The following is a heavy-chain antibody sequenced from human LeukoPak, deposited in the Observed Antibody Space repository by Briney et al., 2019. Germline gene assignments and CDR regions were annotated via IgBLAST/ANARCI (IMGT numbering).Heavy chain of an antibody. J-gene: IGHJ3*02. Sequence: PGGSLRLSCAASGFTVNSNYMTWVRQAPGMGLEWVSVIYSGDSTIYADSVKGRFNLTRDTSKNTLYLQMNSLRPEDTAVYYCAREATVTLGDAFDTWGQGTMVTVSS. CDR2: IYSGDST. CDR3: AREATVTLGDAFDT. V-gene: IGHV3-66*01. D-gene: IGHD4-11*01. CDR1: GFTVNSNY.